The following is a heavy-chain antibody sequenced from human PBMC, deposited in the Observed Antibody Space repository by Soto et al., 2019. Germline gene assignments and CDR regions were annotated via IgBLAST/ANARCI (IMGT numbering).Heavy chain of an antibody. Sequence: EVQLVESGGGLVQPGGSLRLSCAASGFTVSSNYMSWVRQAPGKGLEWVSVIYSGGSTYYADSVKGRFTISRDNSKNTLYLQMNSLRAEDTAVYYCARDKRLWPHDLNYYYGMDVWGQGTTVTVSS. CDR3: ARDKRLWPHDLNYYYGMDV. D-gene: IGHD5-18*01. V-gene: IGHV3-66*01. CDR1: GFTVSSNY. J-gene: IGHJ6*02. CDR2: IYSGGST.